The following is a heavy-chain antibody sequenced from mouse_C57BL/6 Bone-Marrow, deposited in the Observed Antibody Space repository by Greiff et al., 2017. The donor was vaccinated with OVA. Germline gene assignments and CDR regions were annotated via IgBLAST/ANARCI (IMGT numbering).Heavy chain of an antibody. CDR3: ARPLYYYGSSYGGYFDY. D-gene: IGHD1-1*01. J-gene: IGHJ2*01. CDR1: GYTFTSYG. Sequence: VQLVESGAELARPGASVKLSCKASGYTFTSYGISWVKQRTGQGLEWIGEIYPRSGNTYYNEKFKGKATLTADKSSSTAYMELRSLTSEDSAVYFCARPLYYYGSSYGGYFDYWGQGTTLTVSS. V-gene: IGHV1-81*01. CDR2: IYPRSGNT.